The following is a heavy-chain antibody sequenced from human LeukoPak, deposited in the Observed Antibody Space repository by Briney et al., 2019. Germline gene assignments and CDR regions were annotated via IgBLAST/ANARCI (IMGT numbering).Heavy chain of an antibody. J-gene: IGHJ4*02. CDR2: INPSSGGT. D-gene: IGHD2-21*01. CDR1: GYTFTGYY. V-gene: IGHV1-2*02. Sequence: ASVKVSCKASGYTFTGYYVHWVRQAPGRGLEWMGWINPSSGGTNYAQKFQGRVTMTRDTSISTAYLELSRLRSDDTAVYYCSISYRGRRFDYWGQGTLVTVSS. CDR3: SISYRGRRFDY.